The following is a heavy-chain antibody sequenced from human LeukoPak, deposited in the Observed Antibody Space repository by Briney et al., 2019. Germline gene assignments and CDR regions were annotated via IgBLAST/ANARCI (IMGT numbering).Heavy chain of an antibody. V-gene: IGHV3-7*01. J-gene: IGHJ3*01. CDR2: INQDGSQK. D-gene: IGHD2-21*02. CDR3: VAGDWGARDSFDL. CDR1: GFTFSIYW. Sequence: GGSLRLSCAASGFTFSIYWMSWVRQVPGKGLERVANINQDGSQKYYVDSVKGRFTISTDNAKNSFFLQMSSLGAEDTSVYYCVAGDWGARDSFDLWGRGTMVTVSS.